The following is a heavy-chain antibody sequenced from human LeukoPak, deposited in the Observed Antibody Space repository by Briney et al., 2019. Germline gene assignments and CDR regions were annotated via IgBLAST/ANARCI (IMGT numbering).Heavy chain of an antibody. CDR2: INHSGST. Sequence: PETLSLTCAVYGGSLSGYYWSWLRQPPGKGLEWIGEINHSGSTNYNPSLKSRVTISVDTSKNQLSLKLSSMTAADTAVYYCARQWLISPLFDYWGQGTLVTVSS. CDR3: ARQWLISPLFDY. CDR1: GGSLSGYY. V-gene: IGHV4-34*01. J-gene: IGHJ4*02. D-gene: IGHD6-19*01.